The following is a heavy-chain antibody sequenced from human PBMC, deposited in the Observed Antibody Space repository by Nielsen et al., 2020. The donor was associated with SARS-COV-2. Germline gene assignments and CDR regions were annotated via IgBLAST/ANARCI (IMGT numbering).Heavy chain of an antibody. CDR1: GYTFTGYY. D-gene: IGHD3-3*01. Sequence: ASVKVSCKASGYTFTGYYMHWVRQAPGQGLEWMGWINPNSGGTNYAQKFQGRVTMTTDTSTSTAYMELRSLRSDDTAVYYCARDASFGVVIRFDYWGQGTLVTVSS. CDR2: INPNSGGT. CDR3: ARDASFGVVIRFDY. J-gene: IGHJ4*02. V-gene: IGHV1-2*02.